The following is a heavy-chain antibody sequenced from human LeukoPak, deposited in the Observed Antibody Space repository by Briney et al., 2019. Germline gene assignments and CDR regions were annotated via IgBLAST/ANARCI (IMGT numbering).Heavy chain of an antibody. CDR1: GFTFSNYW. CDR3: AKDRELLWFGELLYPYYFDY. Sequence: PGGSLRLSCSASGFTFSNYWMNWVRQAPGKGLEWVSAISGSGGSTYYADSVKGRFTISRDNSKNTLYLQMNSLRAEDTAVYYCAKDRELLWFGELLYPYYFDYWGQGTLVTVSS. D-gene: IGHD3-10*01. V-gene: IGHV3-23*01. CDR2: ISGSGGST. J-gene: IGHJ4*02.